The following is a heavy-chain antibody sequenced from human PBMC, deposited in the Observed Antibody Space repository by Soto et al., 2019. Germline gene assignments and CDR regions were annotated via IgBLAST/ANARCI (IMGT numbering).Heavy chain of an antibody. Sequence: GGSLRLSCAASGFTFSSHSMNWVRQAPGKGLEWVSSITSSSSYINYADSVKGRFTISRGNAKTSLYLQMNGLRAEDTAVYYCAREPGVSSGWYVDYWGQGTLVTVSS. CDR3: AREPGVSSGWYVDY. J-gene: IGHJ4*02. D-gene: IGHD6-19*01. V-gene: IGHV3-21*01. CDR1: GFTFSSHS. CDR2: ITSSSSYI.